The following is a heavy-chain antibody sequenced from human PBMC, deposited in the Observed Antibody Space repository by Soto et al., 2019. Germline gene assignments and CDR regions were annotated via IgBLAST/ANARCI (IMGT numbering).Heavy chain of an antibody. V-gene: IGHV3-21*01. CDR3: ANGYGSTI. J-gene: IGHJ4*02. Sequence: GGSLRLSCAASGFTFSSYGMNWVRQAPGKGLEWVSSISSSGNYIYYADSVKGRFTISRDNAKNSLYLQMNSLRAEDTAVYYCANGYGSTIWGQGTLVTVSS. D-gene: IGHD3-10*01. CDR1: GFTFSSYG. CDR2: ISSSGNYI.